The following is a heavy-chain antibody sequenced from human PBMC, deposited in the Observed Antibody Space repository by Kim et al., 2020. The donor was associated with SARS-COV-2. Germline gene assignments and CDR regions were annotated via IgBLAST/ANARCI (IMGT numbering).Heavy chain of an antibody. Sequence: GGSLRLSCAASGFTFSNYWMSWVRQAPGKGLEWVANINQDGSQKNYVDSGKGRFTLSRDKAKNSLYLQMNSLRVEDTAVYYCGRDMDVWGQGTTVTVSS. CDR2: INQDGSQK. J-gene: IGHJ6*02. CDR1: GFTFSNYW. V-gene: IGHV3-7*01. CDR3: GRDMDV.